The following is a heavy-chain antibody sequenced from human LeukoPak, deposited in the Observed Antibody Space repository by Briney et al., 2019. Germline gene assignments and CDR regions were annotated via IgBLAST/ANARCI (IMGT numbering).Heavy chain of an antibody. J-gene: IGHJ4*02. CDR2: ISYDGSNK. V-gene: IGHV3-30*18. CDR1: GFTYSSYG. Sequence: TGRSLRLSCAASGFTYSSYGMHWVRQAPGKGLEWVAVISYDGSNKYYADSVQGRFTISRDNSKNTLFLQMNSLRAEDTAVYYCAKDRDSSGWYFDYWGQGTLVTVSS. CDR3: AKDRDSSGWYFDY. D-gene: IGHD6-19*01.